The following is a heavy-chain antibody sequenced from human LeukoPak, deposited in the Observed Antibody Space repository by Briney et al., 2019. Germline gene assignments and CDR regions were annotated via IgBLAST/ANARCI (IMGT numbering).Heavy chain of an antibody. CDR2: IGSSGTTI. CDR1: GFPFSVYE. J-gene: IGHJ4*02. CDR3: ALSAVASDFDY. D-gene: IGHD6-19*01. Sequence: GGSLRLSCAVSGFPFSVYEMNWVRQAPGKGLEWVSNIGSSGTTIYYADSVRGRFSISRDNAKSSLYLQMNSLRVEDTAVYYCALSAVASDFDYWGQGALVTVSS. V-gene: IGHV3-48*03.